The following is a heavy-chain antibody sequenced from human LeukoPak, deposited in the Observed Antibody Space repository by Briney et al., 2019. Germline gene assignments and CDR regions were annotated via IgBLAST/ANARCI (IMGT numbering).Heavy chain of an antibody. J-gene: IGHJ5*02. V-gene: IGHV4-4*07. CDR1: GGSISSYY. CDR2: IYTSGST. CDR3: ARGRLLRLERPLSP. D-gene: IGHD1-1*01. Sequence: SSETLSLTCTVSGGSISSYYWSWIRQPAGKGLEWIGRIYTSGSTNYNPSLKSRVTMSVDTSKNQFSLKLSSVTAADTAVYYCARGRLLRLERPLSPWGQGTLVTVSS.